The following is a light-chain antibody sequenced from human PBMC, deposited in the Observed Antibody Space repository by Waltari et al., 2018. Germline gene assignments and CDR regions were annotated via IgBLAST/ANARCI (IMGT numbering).Light chain of an antibody. CDR3: QQYDNSPLT. J-gene: IGKJ4*01. V-gene: IGKV3-20*01. Sequence: EIVLTQSPGTLSLSPGERATLSCRTSQSVRTHLAWYQQKRGQAPRLLIYGVSNRPAGIPYRFSGSGSGTDFTLTISRLEPEDFAVYYCQQYDNSPLTFGGGTKVEIK. CDR1: QSVRTH. CDR2: GVS.